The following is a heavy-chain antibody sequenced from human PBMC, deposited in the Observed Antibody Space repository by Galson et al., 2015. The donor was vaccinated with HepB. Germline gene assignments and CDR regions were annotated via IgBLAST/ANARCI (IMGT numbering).Heavy chain of an antibody. CDR1: GYTFTSYD. J-gene: IGHJ4*02. CDR3: AKDLDSSGYYPFDN. V-gene: IGHV1-8*01. CDR2: MNPNSGNT. Sequence: SVKVSCKASGYTFTSYDINWVRQATGQGLEWMGWMNPNSGNTGYAQKFQGRVTMTRNTSISTAYMELSSLRSEDTALYYCAKDLDSSGYYPFDNWGQGTLVTVSS. D-gene: IGHD3-22*01.